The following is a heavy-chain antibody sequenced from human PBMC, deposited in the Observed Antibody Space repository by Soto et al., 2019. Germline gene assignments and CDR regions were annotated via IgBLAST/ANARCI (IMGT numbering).Heavy chain of an antibody. CDR1: GFTFDDYA. CDR3: AKDINYGGNYFDY. Sequence: EVQLVESGGGLVQPGRSLRLSCAASGFTFDDYAMHWVRPAPGKGLEWVAGISWHSGSIGYADSVKGRFTISRDNAKNSLYLQMNSLRAEDTALYYCAKDINYGGNYFDYWGQGTLVTVSS. CDR2: ISWHSGSI. V-gene: IGHV3-9*01. D-gene: IGHD4-17*01. J-gene: IGHJ4*02.